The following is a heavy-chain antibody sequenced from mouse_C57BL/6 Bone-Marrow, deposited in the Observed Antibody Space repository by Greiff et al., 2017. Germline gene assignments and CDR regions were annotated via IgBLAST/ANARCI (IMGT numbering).Heavy chain of an antibody. J-gene: IGHJ1*03. Sequence: DVQLVESGGGLVQPGESLKLSCESYEYEFPSHYMSWVRQTPGQRLELVAAINPDGGSTYYPDTMESQFILSRDNTKKTLYLQMSRLRSEDTALYYGARRVTTVVAGYFDVWGTGTTVTVSS. CDR2: INPDGGST. D-gene: IGHD1-1*01. V-gene: IGHV5-2*01. CDR1: EYEFPSHY. CDR3: ARRVTTVVAGYFDV.